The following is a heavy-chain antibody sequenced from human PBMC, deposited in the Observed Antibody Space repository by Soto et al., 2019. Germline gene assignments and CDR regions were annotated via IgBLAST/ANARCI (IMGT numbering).Heavy chain of an antibody. V-gene: IGHV4-39*01. CDR3: ARHTSSSWYELGGDTDYYGMDV. Sequence: PSETLSLTCTVSGGSISSSSYYWGWIRQPPGKGLEWIGSIYYSGSTYYNPSLKSRVTISVDTSKNQFSLKLSSVTAADTAVHYCARHTSSSWYELGGDTDYYGMDVWGQGTTVTVSS. CDR2: IYYSGST. CDR1: GGSISSSSYY. J-gene: IGHJ6*02. D-gene: IGHD6-13*01.